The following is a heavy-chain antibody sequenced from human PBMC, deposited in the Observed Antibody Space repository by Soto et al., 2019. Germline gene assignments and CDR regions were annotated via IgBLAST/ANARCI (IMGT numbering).Heavy chain of an antibody. J-gene: IGHJ5*02. D-gene: IGHD2-2*01. V-gene: IGHV1-3*01. CDR3: ARGPPIFLIVVVPAARGGNGLAP. Sequence: ASVKVSCKASGYTFTSYAMHWVRQAPGQRLEWMGWINAGNGNTKYSQKFQGRVTITRDTSASTAYMELSSLRSEDTAVYYCARGPPIFLIVVVPAARGGNGLAPWGKGTLVTAS. CDR2: INAGNGNT. CDR1: GYTFTSYA.